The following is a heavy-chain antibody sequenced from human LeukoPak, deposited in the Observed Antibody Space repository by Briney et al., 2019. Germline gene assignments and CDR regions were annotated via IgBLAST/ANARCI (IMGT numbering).Heavy chain of an antibody. Sequence: GASVSVSCKASGGTFSSYAISWVRQAPGQGREWMGRIIPILGIANYAQKFQGRVTITADKSTSTAYMELSSLRSEDTAVYYCASEPATSSREYFQHWGQGTLVTVSS. CDR2: IIPILGIA. CDR1: GGTFSSYA. V-gene: IGHV1-69*04. D-gene: IGHD6-13*01. CDR3: ASEPATSSREYFQH. J-gene: IGHJ1*01.